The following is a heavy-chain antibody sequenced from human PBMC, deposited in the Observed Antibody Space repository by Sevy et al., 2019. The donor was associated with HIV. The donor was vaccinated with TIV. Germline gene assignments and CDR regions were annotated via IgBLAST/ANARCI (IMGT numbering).Heavy chain of an antibody. Sequence: GGSLRLSCAASGFTFSSYWMSWVRQAPGKGLEWVANIKQDGSEKYYVDSVKGRFTISRDNAKNSLYLQMNSLRAEDTAVYYCARGPRQWELLRAPFYPWGQGTLVTVSS. CDR1: GFTFSSYW. D-gene: IGHD1-26*01. V-gene: IGHV3-7*01. CDR2: IKQDGSEK. CDR3: ARGPRQWELLRAPFYP. J-gene: IGHJ5*02.